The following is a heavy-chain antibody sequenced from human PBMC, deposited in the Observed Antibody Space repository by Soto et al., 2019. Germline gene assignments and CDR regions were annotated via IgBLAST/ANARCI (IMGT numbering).Heavy chain of an antibody. CDR3: ARRYCGTFDY. Sequence: SETLSLTCAVSGVSISGYYWSWIRQPPGKGLEWIGYIYYSGSTNYNPSLKSRVTISVDTSKNQFPLKLSSVTAADTAVYYCARRYCGTFDYWGQGTLVTVS. V-gene: IGHV4-59*08. D-gene: IGHD3-10*01. J-gene: IGHJ4*02. CDR2: IYYSGST. CDR1: GVSISGYY.